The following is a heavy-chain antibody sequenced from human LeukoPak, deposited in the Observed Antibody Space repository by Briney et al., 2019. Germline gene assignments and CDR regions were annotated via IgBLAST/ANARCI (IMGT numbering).Heavy chain of an antibody. CDR1: GYSFTNYW. CDR2: IYPGDSDA. J-gene: IGHJ4*02. D-gene: IGHD3-22*01. V-gene: IGHV5-51*01. Sequence: GESLKISCKGSGYSFTNYWIAWVRQMPGKGLEWMGIIYPGDSDARYSPSFQGQVTISADKSISTAYLQWSSLKASDTAMYYCARYYYDTSGYWSLDYWGQGTLVTVSS. CDR3: ARYYYDTSGYWSLDY.